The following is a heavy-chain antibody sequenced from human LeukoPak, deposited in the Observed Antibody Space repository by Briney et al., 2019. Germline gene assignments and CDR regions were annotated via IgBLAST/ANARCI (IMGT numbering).Heavy chain of an antibody. J-gene: IGHJ4*02. CDR3: ASESGDYGND. D-gene: IGHD4-17*01. Sequence: PGGSLRLSCAASGFTFSSYEMNWVRQAPGKGLEWVSYISSSGSTIYYADSVKGRFTVSRDNAKNSLYLQMNSLRAEDTAVYYCASESGDYGNDWGQGTLVTVSS. CDR1: GFTFSSYE. CDR2: ISSSGSTI. V-gene: IGHV3-48*03.